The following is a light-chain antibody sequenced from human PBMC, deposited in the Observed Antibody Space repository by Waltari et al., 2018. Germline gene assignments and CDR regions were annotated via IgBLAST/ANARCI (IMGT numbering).Light chain of an antibody. V-gene: IGKV4-1*01. CDR3: QQYYDIPWT. Sequence: DIVMTQSPDSLAVSLGERVTINCKSSQSVLYSSNSQNYLAWYQQKPGQPPTLLIYWASARESGFPDRFSGSESGTDFTLTISSLQAEDVAVYYCQQYYDIPWTFGQGTKVEIK. J-gene: IGKJ1*01. CDR2: WAS. CDR1: QSVLYSSNSQNY.